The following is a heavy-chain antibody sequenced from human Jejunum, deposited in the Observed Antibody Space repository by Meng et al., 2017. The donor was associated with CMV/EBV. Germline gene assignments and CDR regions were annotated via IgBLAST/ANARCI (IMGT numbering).Heavy chain of an antibody. D-gene: IGHD3-10*01. V-gene: IGHV3-23*01. CDR1: GFTFSSYA. Sequence: EVQLLESGEGLVPPGGSLRLSCAASGFTFSSYAMSWVRQAPGKGLEWVSTISHSTGRTYYTDSVKGRFTISRDNSKNTLYLQMISLRVEDTAVYYCARGSGYYYYWGQGTLVTVSS. J-gene: IGHJ4*02. CDR3: ARGSGYYYY. CDR2: ISHSTGRT.